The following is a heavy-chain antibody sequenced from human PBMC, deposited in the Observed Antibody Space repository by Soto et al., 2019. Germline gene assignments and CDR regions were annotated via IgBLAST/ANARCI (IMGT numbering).Heavy chain of an antibody. J-gene: IGHJ6*02. D-gene: IGHD6-6*01. Sequence: TLSLTCTVSGGSISSSSYYWGWIRQPPGKGLEWIGSIYYSGSTYYNPSLKSRVTISVDTSKNQFSPKLSSVTAADTAVYYCARLLGLGAARRHYYYGMDVWGQGTTVTVSS. CDR1: GGSISSSSYY. CDR3: ARLLGLGAARRHYYYGMDV. V-gene: IGHV4-39*01. CDR2: IYYSGST.